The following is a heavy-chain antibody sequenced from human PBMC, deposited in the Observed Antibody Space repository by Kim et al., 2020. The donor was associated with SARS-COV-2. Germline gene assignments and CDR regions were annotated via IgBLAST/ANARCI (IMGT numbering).Heavy chain of an antibody. Sequence: SVKVSCKASGGTFSSYAISWVRQAPGQGLEWMGGIIPIFGTANYAQKFQGRVTITADESTSTAYMELSSLRSEDTAVYYCAREIITMVRGVIINVHFDYWGKGSLVTGSS. V-gene: IGHV1-69*13. D-gene: IGHD3-10*01. CDR3: AREIITMVRGVIINVHFDY. CDR2: IIPIFGTA. CDR1: GGTFSSYA. J-gene: IGHJ4*02.